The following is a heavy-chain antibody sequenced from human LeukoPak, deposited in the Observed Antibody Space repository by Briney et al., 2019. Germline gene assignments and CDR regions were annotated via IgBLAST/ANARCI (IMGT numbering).Heavy chain of an antibody. J-gene: IGHJ2*01. CDR1: GGSISSGDYY. CDR2: IYYSGST. CDR3: ARDLRRGSGSYSPNWYFDL. V-gene: IGHV4-30-4*01. Sequence: PSQTLSLTCTVSGGSISSGDYYWSWIRQPPGKGLEWIGYIYYSGSTYYNPSLKSRVTISVDTSKNQFSLKLSSVTAADTAVYYCARDLRRGSGSYSPNWYFDLWGRGTLVTVSS. D-gene: IGHD3-10*01.